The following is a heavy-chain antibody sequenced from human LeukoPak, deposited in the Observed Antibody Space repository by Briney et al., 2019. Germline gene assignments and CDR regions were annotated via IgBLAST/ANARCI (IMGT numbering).Heavy chain of an antibody. CDR2: ITGTGGST. CDR3: AKVRDTRDWYKDAFDI. V-gene: IGHV3-23*01. D-gene: IGHD6-19*01. CDR1: GFTFSSYA. Sequence: PGGSLRLSCEASGFTFSSYAMNWVRQSPGKGLEWVSAITGTGGSTYYAASVKGRFTVSRDNSKNTLYLQMSSLRAEDTAMYYCAKVRDTRDWYKDAFDIWGQGTRVTVSS. J-gene: IGHJ3*02.